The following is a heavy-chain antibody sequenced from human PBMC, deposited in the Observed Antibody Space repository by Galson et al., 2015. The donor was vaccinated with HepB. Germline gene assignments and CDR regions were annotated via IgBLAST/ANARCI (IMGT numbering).Heavy chain of an antibody. V-gene: IGHV2-5*02. CDR1: GFSLSTSGVG. CDR3: AHSKSSYDDYVHWFDP. J-gene: IGHJ5*02. Sequence: PALVKPTQTLTLTCTFSGFSLSTSGVGVGWIRQPPGKALEWLALIYWDDDKRYSPSLKTRLTITKDTSKNQVVLTMTNMDPVDTATYYCAHSKSSYDDYVHWFDPWGQGTLVTVSS. D-gene: IGHD3-10*02. CDR2: IYWDDDK.